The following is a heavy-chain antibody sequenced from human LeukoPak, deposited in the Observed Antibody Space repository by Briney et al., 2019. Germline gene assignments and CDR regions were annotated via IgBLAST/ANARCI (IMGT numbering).Heavy chain of an antibody. D-gene: IGHD6-19*01. J-gene: IGHJ4*02. V-gene: IGHV3-23*01. Sequence: GGSLRLSCAASGFTFSSYAMSWVRQAPGKGLEWVSAISGSGGSTYYADSVKGRFTISRDNSKNTLCLQMNSLRAEDTAVYYCANRISELLAGTDYWGQGTLVTVSS. CDR3: ANRISELLAGTDY. CDR1: GFTFSSYA. CDR2: ISGSGGST.